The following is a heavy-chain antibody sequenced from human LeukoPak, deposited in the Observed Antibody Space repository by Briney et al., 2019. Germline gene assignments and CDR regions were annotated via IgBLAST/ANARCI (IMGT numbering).Heavy chain of an antibody. D-gene: IGHD6-13*01. V-gene: IGHV4-59*01. CDR2: IYYTGST. CDR3: ARVDSSNWYDSRGYFDY. Sequence: PSETLSLTCTVSGGSISSYYLSWVRQPPGKGLEWVGYIYYTGSTNYNPSLKSRVTISVDTSKNQCSLKLSSVTAADTAVYYCARVDSSNWYDSRGYFDYWGQGTLVTVSS. CDR1: GGSISSYY. J-gene: IGHJ4*02.